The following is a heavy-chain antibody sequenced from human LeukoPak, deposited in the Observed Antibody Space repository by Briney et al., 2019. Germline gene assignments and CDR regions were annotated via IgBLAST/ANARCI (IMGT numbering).Heavy chain of an antibody. CDR1: GGSISSYY. V-gene: IGHV4-4*07. Sequence: SQTLSLTCTVSGGSISSYYWSWIRQPAGKGLEWIGRIYTSGNTNYNPSLKSRVTMSVDTSKNQFSLNLSSVTAADTAVYYCARDLTIFGVVIPGDYWGQGTLVTVSS. CDR2: IYTSGNT. J-gene: IGHJ4*02. CDR3: ARDLTIFGVVIPGDY. D-gene: IGHD3-3*01.